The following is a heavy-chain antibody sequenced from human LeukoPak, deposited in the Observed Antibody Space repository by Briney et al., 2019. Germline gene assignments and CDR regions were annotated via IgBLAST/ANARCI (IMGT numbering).Heavy chain of an antibody. Sequence: ASVKVSCKVSGYTLTELSMHWVRQAPGKGPEWMGGFDPEDGETIYAQKFQGRVTMTEDTSTDTAYMELSSLRSEDTAVYYCATDRGSGSYSEGGGFDPWGQGTLVTVSS. CDR2: FDPEDGET. CDR1: GYTLTELS. D-gene: IGHD1-26*01. V-gene: IGHV1-24*01. CDR3: ATDRGSGSYSEGGGFDP. J-gene: IGHJ5*02.